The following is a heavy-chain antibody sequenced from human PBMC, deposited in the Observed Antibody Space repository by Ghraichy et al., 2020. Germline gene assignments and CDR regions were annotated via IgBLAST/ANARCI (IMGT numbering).Heavy chain of an antibody. V-gene: IGHV1-69*02. J-gene: IGHJ3*02. CDR1: GGTFSSYT. D-gene: IGHD2-2*01. Sequence: VKVSCKASGGTFSSYTISWVRQAPGQGLEWMGRIIPILGIANYAQKFQGRVTITADKSTSTAYMELSSLRSEDTAVYYCARQASIGDAFDIWGQGTMVTVSS. CDR2: IIPILGIA. CDR3: ARQASIGDAFDI.